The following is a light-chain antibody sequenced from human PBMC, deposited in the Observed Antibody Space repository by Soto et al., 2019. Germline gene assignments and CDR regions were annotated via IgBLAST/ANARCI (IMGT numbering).Light chain of an antibody. V-gene: IGKV3-20*01. Sequence: EIVLTQSPATLSLSPGERAILSCRASQSVGTYLAWYQQKPGQAPRLLMYGASSRATGIPDRFSGGGSGADFTLTISRLEPEDFGVYYCQQYHNSILMFGQGTKVEIK. CDR3: QQYHNSILM. J-gene: IGKJ1*01. CDR1: QSVGTY. CDR2: GAS.